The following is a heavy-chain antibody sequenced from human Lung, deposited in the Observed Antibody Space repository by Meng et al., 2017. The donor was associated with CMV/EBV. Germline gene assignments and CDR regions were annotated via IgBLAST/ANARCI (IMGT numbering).Heavy chain of an antibody. CDR2: IKQDGSEK. J-gene: IGHJ3*02. CDR1: GFTFSSYW. CDR3: ASDTGYDDAFDI. D-gene: IGHD5-12*01. Sequence: GGSLRLXCAASGFTFSSYWMSWLRQAPGKGLEWVANIKQDGSEKYYVDSVKGRFTISRDNAKNSLYLQMNSLRAEDTAVYYFASDTGYDDAFDIWAQGTLVT. V-gene: IGHV3-7*01.